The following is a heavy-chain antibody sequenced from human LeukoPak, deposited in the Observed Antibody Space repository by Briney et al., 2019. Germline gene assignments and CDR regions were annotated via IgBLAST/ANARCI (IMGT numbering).Heavy chain of an antibody. CDR3: ARDGGDY. CDR2: ISAYNVNT. J-gene: IGHJ4*02. V-gene: IGHV1-18*01. Sequence: GASVKVSCKASGYTFANFGINWVRQAPGQGLEWMGWISAYNVNTNYTQKFQGRVTLTTDTSTGTAYMELRSLRSDDTAVYYCARDGGDYWGQGTLVTVSS. CDR1: GYTFANFG.